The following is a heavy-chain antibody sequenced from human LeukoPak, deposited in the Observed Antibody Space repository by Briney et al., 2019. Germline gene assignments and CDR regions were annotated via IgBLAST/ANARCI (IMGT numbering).Heavy chain of an antibody. D-gene: IGHD2-2*01. CDR1: GGAISSSNL. V-gene: IGHV4-4*02. J-gene: IGHJ3*02. CDR2: IDHSGST. Sequence: PSETLCLTCAVSGGAISSSNLWSGVRQPPGKGLEWIGEIDHSGSTNYNPSLKSRVTISVDKSKNQFSLQLSSVTAADTAVYYCARDRSSTSCYDAFDIWGQGTMVTVSS. CDR3: ARDRSSTSCYDAFDI.